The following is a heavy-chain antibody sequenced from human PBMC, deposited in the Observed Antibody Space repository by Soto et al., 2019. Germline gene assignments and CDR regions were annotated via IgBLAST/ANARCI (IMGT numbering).Heavy chain of an antibody. V-gene: IGHV3-13*05. J-gene: IGHJ6*02. CDR2: ISAAGDP. CDR3: ARTDRDFYGLDV. Sequence: EVQLVESGGGLVQPGGSLRLSCEASGFTFRNYDMTWVRQGTGKGLEWVSGISAAGDPDYADSVEGRFTISRENAQNSFFLQMNSLRVGDTAVYYCARTDRDFYGLDVWGQGTTVIVSS. CDR1: GFTFRNYD.